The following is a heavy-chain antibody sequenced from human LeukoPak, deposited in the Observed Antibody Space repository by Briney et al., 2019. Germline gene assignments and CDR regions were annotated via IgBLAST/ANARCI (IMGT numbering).Heavy chain of an antibody. D-gene: IGHD5-12*01. J-gene: IGHJ4*02. V-gene: IGHV3-23*01. CDR3: AKHLRFSRGGLPSRGVRGFDY. Sequence: PGGSLRLSCAASGFTFSSYAMSWVRQAPGKGLEWVSAISGSGGSTYYVDSVKGRFTISRDNSKNTLYLQMNSLRAEDTAVYYCAKHLRFSRGGLPSRGVRGFDYWGQGTLVTVSS. CDR2: ISGSGGST. CDR1: GFTFSSYA.